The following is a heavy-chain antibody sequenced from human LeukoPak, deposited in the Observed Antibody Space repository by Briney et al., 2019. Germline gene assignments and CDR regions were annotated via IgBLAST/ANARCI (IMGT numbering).Heavy chain of an antibody. CDR3: ASDVEMATIGDY. D-gene: IGHD5-24*01. Sequence: PGGSLRLSCAASGFTFSSYSMNWVRQAPGKGLEWDSSISSSSSYIYYADSVKGRFTISRDNAKNSLYLQMNSLRAEDTAVYYCASDVEMATIGDYWGQGTLVTVSS. V-gene: IGHV3-21*01. CDR1: GFTFSSYS. CDR2: ISSSSSYI. J-gene: IGHJ4*02.